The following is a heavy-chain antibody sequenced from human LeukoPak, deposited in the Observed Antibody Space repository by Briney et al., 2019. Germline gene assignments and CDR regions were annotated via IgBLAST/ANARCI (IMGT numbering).Heavy chain of an antibody. J-gene: IGHJ4*02. V-gene: IGHV4-30-2*01. CDR1: GGSISSGGYS. CDR2: IYHSGST. Sequence: SETLSLTCAVSGGSISSGGYSWSWILQPPGTGLEWIGYIYHSGSTYYHPSLKSRVTISVDRSKNQFSLKLSSVTAADPAVYYCARHYLSSGWFYYFDYWGQGTLVTVSS. CDR3: ARHYLSSGWFYYFDY. D-gene: IGHD6-19*01.